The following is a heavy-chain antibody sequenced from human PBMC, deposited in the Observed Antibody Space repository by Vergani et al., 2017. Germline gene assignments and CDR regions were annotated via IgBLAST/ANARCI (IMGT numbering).Heavy chain of an antibody. J-gene: IGHJ4*02. D-gene: IGHD3-22*01. CDR2: VYSSGST. Sequence: QVQLQESGPGLVKPSETLSLTCTVSGGSISSHYWSWIRQPPGKGLEWIGYVYSSGSTNYNPSLKSRVTISVDTSKNQFSLKLSSVTAADTAVYYCARAWNYYDSSGYYYAGGLIDYWGQGTLVTVSS. V-gene: IGHV4-59*11. CDR3: ARAWNYYDSSGYYYAGGLIDY. CDR1: GGSISSHY.